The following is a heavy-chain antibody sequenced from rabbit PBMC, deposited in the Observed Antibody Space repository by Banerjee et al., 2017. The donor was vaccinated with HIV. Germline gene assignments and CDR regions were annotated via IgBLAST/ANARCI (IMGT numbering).Heavy chain of an antibody. Sequence: QSLEEYGGDLVPPGASLTLTCTASGFHFSTNAMRWVRQAPGKGLEWIACVGSSGNTYYASWARGRFTISKTSSTTVTLQMTSLTAADTATYFCASGTYGDYFGFFGLWGQGTLVTVS. D-gene: IGHD2-1*01. CDR2: VGSSGNT. J-gene: IGHJ3*01. CDR1: GFHFSTNA. CDR3: ASGTYGDYFGFFGL. V-gene: IGHV1S40*01.